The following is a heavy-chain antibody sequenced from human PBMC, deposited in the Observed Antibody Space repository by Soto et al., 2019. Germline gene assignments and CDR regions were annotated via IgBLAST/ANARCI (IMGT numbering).Heavy chain of an antibody. J-gene: IGHJ5*02. CDR3: ARDRVGRGSWAHSKWFDP. V-gene: IGHV4-4*07. CDR2: IYTSGST. D-gene: IGHD1-26*01. CDR1: GGSISSYY. Sequence: ETLSLTCTVSGGSISSYYWSWIRQPAGKGLEWIGRIYTSGSTNYNPSLKSRVTMSVDTSKNQFSLKLSSVTAADTAVYYCARDRVGRGSWAHSKWFDPWGQGTLVTVSS.